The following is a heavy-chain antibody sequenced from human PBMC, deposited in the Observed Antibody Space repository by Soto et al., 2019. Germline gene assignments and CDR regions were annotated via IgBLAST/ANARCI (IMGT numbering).Heavy chain of an antibody. D-gene: IGHD3-22*01. CDR2: IIPLFGTA. V-gene: IGHV1-69*01. CDR1: GGTFNNYA. CDR3: ARGCDSSGYRYAMDV. Sequence: QVQLVQSGAEVKKPGSSVKVSCKASGGTFNNYAISWVRQAPGQGLEWMGGIIPLFGTANYAQKFQGRVTITADESTSTAYMELTSLRSEDTTVYYCARGCDSSGYRYAMDVWGQGTTVTVSS. J-gene: IGHJ6*02.